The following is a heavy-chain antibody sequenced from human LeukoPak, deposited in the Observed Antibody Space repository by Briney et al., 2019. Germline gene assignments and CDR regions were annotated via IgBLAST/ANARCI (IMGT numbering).Heavy chain of an antibody. CDR1: GFTFSSYA. CDR3: AKFRPTYCSSTSCYFDY. D-gene: IGHD2-2*01. J-gene: IGHJ4*02. Sequence: GGSLRLSCAASGFTFSSYAMSWVRQAPGKGLEWVSAISGSGGSTYYADSVKGRFTISRDNSKNTVYLHTNSLRAEDTAVYYCAKFRPTYCSSTSCYFDYWGQGTLVTVSS. V-gene: IGHV3-23*01. CDR2: ISGSGGST.